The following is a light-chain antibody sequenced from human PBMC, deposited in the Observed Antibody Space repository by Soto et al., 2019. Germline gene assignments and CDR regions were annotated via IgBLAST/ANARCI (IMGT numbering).Light chain of an antibody. J-gene: IGLJ1*01. CDR3: SSFTSSTTHV. CDR1: SSDIGSYNY. V-gene: IGLV2-14*03. Sequence: QSALTQPASVSGSPGQSITISCTGTSSDIGSYNYVSRYQHHPGKAPKLMIYDVSNRPSGVSNRFSGSKSGNTASLTISGLQTEDEGDYYCSSFTSSTTHVFGTGTKVTVL. CDR2: DVS.